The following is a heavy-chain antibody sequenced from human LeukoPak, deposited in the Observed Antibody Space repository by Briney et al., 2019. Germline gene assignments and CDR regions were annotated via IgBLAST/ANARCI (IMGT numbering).Heavy chain of an antibody. CDR3: ARTMGARGLVFDY. J-gene: IGHJ4*02. CDR1: GGSISSGGHY. Sequence: PSQTLSLTCTVSGGSISSGGHYWSWIRQHPGKGLEWIGYIYYSGTTYYSPSPKSRATVSVDTSKNQFSLKLSSVTAADTAVYYCARTMGARGLVFDYWGQGTPVTVSS. V-gene: IGHV4-31*03. CDR2: IYYSGTT. D-gene: IGHD3/OR15-3a*01.